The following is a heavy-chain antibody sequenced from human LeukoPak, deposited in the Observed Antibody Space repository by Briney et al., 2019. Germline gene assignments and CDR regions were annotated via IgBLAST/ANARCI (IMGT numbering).Heavy chain of an antibody. CDR2: IRYDGSEK. D-gene: IGHD3-3*01. CDR1: GFTFSSYG. J-gene: IGHJ4*02. V-gene: IGHV3-30*02. Sequence: GGSLRLSCAASGFTFSSYGTHWVRQAPGKGLEWVAFIRYDGSEKYYADSVKGRFTISRDNSKNTLYLQMNSLRVEDTAVYYCAARDFWSGPASDYWGQGTLVTGSS. CDR3: AARDFWSGPASDY.